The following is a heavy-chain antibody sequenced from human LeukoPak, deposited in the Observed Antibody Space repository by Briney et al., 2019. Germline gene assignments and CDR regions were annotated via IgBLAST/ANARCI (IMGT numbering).Heavy chain of an antibody. D-gene: IGHD3-22*01. CDR3: ARGSPDYDSSGPWNAFDI. CDR2: IGTAGDT. V-gene: IGHV3-13*01. J-gene: IGHJ3*02. CDR1: GFTFSSYA. Sequence: GGSLRLSCAASGFTFSSYAMIWVRQAPGKGLEWVSAIGTAGDTYYPGSVKGRFTISRENAKNSLYLQMNSLRAGDTAVYYCARGSPDYDSSGPWNAFDIWGQGTMVTVSS.